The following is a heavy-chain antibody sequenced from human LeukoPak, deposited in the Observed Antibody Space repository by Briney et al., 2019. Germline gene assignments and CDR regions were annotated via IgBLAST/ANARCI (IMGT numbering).Heavy chain of an antibody. CDR3: ARASDGSGLFDY. CDR1: GFPFSGPT. V-gene: IGHV3-21*01. D-gene: IGHD3-3*01. Sequence: GGSLRLSCAASGFPFSGPTMNWVRQAPGKGLGWVSSISGDTNYIYYADSVKGRFTISRDNAKNSLFLQMNSLRAEDTAVYYCARASDGSGLFDYWGQGTLVTVSS. J-gene: IGHJ4*02. CDR2: ISGDTNYI.